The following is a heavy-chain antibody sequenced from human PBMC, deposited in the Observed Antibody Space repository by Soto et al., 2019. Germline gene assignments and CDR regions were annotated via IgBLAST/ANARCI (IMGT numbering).Heavy chain of an antibody. J-gene: IGHJ4*02. CDR3: ASPGVEYSSPKPFDY. CDR2: INPSCGST. D-gene: IGHD6-6*01. CDR1: GYTFTSYY. Sequence: ASVKVSCKASGYTFTSYYMHWVRQAPGQGLEWMGMINPSCGSTSYAQKFQGRVTITTDTSTSTAYMELSSLRSEDTAVYYCASPGVEYSSPKPFDYWGQGTLVTVSS. V-gene: IGHV1-46*01.